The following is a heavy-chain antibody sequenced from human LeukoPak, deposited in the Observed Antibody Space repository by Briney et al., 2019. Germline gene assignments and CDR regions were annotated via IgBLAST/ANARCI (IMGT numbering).Heavy chain of an antibody. V-gene: IGHV4-59*01. J-gene: IGHJ4*02. CDR3: ARGVAGYGPYDY. CDR2: MYYSGST. CDR1: GDSISTYY. D-gene: IGHD5-12*01. Sequence: PETLSLTCTVSGDSISTYYWSWIRQPPGKGLEWIGYMYYSGSTNYNPSLKSRVTISLGTPKNQFSPRLNSVTAADTAVYYCARGVAGYGPYDYWGQGTLVTVSS.